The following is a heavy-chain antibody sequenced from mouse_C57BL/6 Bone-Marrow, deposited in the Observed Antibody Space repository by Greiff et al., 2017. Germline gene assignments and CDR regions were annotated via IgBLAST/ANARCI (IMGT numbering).Heavy chain of an antibody. V-gene: IGHV1-87*01. Sequence: QVQLQQSGPELARPWASVKISCQAFYTFSRRVHFAIRDTNYWMQWVKQRPGQGLEWIGAIYPGNGDTSYTQKSKGKATFTADKSSSTAYMQLSTQTSEDSAVDSSADHYYCSSYECAMDYWGQGTSVTVSS. CDR3: SEDSAVDSSADHYYCSSYECAMDY. J-gene: IGHJ4*01. CDR2: GQGLEWIG. CDR1: YTFSRRVH. D-gene: IGHD1-1*01.